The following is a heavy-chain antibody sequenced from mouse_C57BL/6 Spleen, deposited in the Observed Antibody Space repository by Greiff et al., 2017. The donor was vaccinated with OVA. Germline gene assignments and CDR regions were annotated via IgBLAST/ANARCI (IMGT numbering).Heavy chain of an antibody. D-gene: IGHD1-1*01. CDR3: TRSTNYYGSSYRFAY. V-gene: IGHV1-81*01. J-gene: IGHJ3*01. CDR1: GYTFTSYG. Sequence: VQLQQSGAELARPGASVKLSCKASGYTFTSYGISWVKQRTGQGLEWIGEIYPRSGNTYYNEQFKGKATLTADKSSSTAYIELRSLTSEDSAVYFCTRSTNYYGSSYRFAYWGQGTLVTVSA. CDR2: IYPRSGNT.